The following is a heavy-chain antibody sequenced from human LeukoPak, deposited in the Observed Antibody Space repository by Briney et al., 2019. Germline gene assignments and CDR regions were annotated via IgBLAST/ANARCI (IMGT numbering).Heavy chain of an antibody. Sequence: ASVRVSCKASGYTFTGYYMHWVRQAPGQGLEWMGWINPNSGGTNYAQKFQGRVTISVDTSKNQFSLKLSSVTAADTAVYYCARVSEWEPPQGWGQGTLVTVSS. CDR3: ARVSEWEPPQG. CDR2: INPNSGGT. J-gene: IGHJ4*02. V-gene: IGHV1-2*02. D-gene: IGHD1-26*01. CDR1: GYTFTGYY.